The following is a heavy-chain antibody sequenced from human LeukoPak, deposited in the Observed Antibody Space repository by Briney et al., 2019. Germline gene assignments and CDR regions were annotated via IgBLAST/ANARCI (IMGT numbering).Heavy chain of an antibody. D-gene: IGHD3-10*01. CDR2: IRYDGSNK. CDR3: ARDRYGSGSPWFDP. J-gene: IGHJ5*02. CDR1: GFTFSSYG. V-gene: IGHV3-30*02. Sequence: GGSLRLSCAASGFTFSSYGMHWVRQAPGKGLEWVAFIRYDGSNKYYADSVKGRFTISRDNSKNTLYLQMNSLRAEDTAVYYCARDRYGSGSPWFDPWGQGTLVTVSS.